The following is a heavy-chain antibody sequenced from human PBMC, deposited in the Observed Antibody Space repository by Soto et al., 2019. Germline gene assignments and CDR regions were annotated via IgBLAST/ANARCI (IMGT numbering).Heavy chain of an antibody. CDR3: AREFGWLRPRIDAFDI. V-gene: IGHV1-18*01. CDR1: GYTFTSYG. D-gene: IGHD5-12*01. CDR2: ISAYNGNT. Sequence: ASVKVSCKASGYTFTSYGISWVRQAPGQGLEWMGWISAYNGNTNYAQKLQGRVTMTTDTSTSTAYMELRSLRSDDTAVYYCAREFGWLRPRIDAFDIWGQGTMVTVSS. J-gene: IGHJ3*02.